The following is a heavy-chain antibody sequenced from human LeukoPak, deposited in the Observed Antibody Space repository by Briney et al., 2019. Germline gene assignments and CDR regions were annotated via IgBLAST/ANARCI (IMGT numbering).Heavy chain of an antibody. Sequence: PGGSLRLSCAASGFTFSSYAMSWVRQAPGKGLEWVSAISGSGGSTYYADSVKGRFTISTDNSKNTLYLQMNSLRAEDTAVYYCAKDLVDTSGYYYVGYFQHWGQGTLVTVSS. J-gene: IGHJ1*01. V-gene: IGHV3-23*01. CDR2: ISGSGGST. CDR3: AKDLVDTSGYYYVGYFQH. CDR1: GFTFSSYA. D-gene: IGHD3-22*01.